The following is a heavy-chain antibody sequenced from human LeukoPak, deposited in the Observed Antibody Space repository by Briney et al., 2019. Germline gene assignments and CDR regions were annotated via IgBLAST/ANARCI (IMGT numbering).Heavy chain of an antibody. CDR1: GFTFSSYG. CDR3: ARVSYNWNGHGWFDP. V-gene: IGHV3-23*01. Sequence: GGSLRLSCAASGFTFSSYGMSWVRQAPGKGLEWDSAISGSGGSTYYADSVKGRFTISRDNSKNTLYLQMNSLRAEDTAVYYCARVSYNWNGHGWFDPWGQGTLVTVSS. CDR2: ISGSGGST. D-gene: IGHD1-20*01. J-gene: IGHJ5*02.